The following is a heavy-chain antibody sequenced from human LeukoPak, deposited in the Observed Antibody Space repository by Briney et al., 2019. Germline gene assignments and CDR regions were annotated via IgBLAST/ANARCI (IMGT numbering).Heavy chain of an antibody. CDR3: ATAGPRGPNWFDP. Sequence: ASVKVSCKASGGTFSSYAISWVRQAPGQGLEWMGGIIPIFGTANYAQKFQGRVTTTEDTSTDTAYMELSSLRSEDTAVYYCATAGPRGPNWFDPWGQGTLVTVSS. D-gene: IGHD3-10*01. CDR2: IIPIFGTA. CDR1: GGTFSSYA. J-gene: IGHJ5*02. V-gene: IGHV1-69*06.